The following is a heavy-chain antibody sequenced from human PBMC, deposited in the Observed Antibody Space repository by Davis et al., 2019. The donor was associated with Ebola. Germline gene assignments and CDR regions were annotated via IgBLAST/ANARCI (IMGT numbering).Heavy chain of an antibody. CDR3: ARDRIGYDYALGSYYDVMELDY. J-gene: IGHJ4*02. CDR2: INTDGTTT. CDR1: GFTFSNYW. D-gene: IGHD3-10*01. Sequence: GESLKISCAASGFTFSNYWIHWVRLAPGKGPVWVSRINTDGTTTTYADSVKGRFTISRDNSKNTLYLQMNSLRAEDTAIYYCARDRIGYDYALGSYYDVMELDYWGQGTLVTVSS. V-gene: IGHV3-74*01.